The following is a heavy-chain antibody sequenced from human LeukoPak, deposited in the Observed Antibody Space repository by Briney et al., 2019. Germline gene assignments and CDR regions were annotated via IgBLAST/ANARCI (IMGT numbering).Heavy chain of an antibody. CDR1: GFTFTDSA. D-gene: IGHD6-19*01. CDR2: IVVDSGDT. CDR3: AAGGGRGLIRDYFDY. J-gene: IGHJ4*02. V-gene: IGHV1-58*02. Sequence: SVKVSCKAPGFTFTDSAMQWVRLTRGQRLEWIGWIVVDSGDTSYAQEFQERVTITRDLSTSTAYMELSSLRSEDTALYYCAAGGGRGLIRDYFDYWGQGTLVTVSS.